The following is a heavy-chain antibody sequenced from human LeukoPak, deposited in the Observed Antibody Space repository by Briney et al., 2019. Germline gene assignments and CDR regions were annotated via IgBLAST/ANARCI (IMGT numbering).Heavy chain of an antibody. CDR1: GFTFSTYS. Sequence: GGSLRLSCAASGFTFSTYSMIWVRQAPGRGLEWLSYISGDSNTIYYADSVKGRFTVSRDNAKNSLYLQLNSLRAEDTAVYYCARDRHSSVDYWGQGTLVTVSS. J-gene: IGHJ4*02. V-gene: IGHV3-48*01. CDR2: ISGDSNTI. D-gene: IGHD3-22*01. CDR3: ARDRHSSVDY.